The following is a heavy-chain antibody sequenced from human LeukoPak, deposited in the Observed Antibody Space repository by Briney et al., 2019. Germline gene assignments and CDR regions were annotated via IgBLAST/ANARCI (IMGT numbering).Heavy chain of an antibody. CDR1: GGSISSSSYY. Sequence: PSETLSLTCTVSGGSISSSSYYWGWIRQPPGKGLEWIGSIYYSGSTYYNPSLKSRVTISVDTSKNQFSLKLSSVTAADTAVYYCARGSLWFGEHDYYFDYWGQGTLVTVSS. J-gene: IGHJ4*02. CDR3: ARGSLWFGEHDYYFDY. D-gene: IGHD3-10*01. V-gene: IGHV4-39*01. CDR2: IYYSGST.